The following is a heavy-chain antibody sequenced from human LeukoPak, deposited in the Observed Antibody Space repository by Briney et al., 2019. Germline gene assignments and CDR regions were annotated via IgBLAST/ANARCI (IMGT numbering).Heavy chain of an antibody. V-gene: IGHV3-21*04. CDR3: AKDSASCGRFDC. Sequence: GGSLRLSCAASGFTFSSYSMNWVRQAPGKGLEWVSSISSSSSYIYYADSVKGRFTISRDDSKNTLYLQMNSLRAEDTAVYFCAKDSASCGRFDCWGQGTLVTVSS. CDR2: ISSSSSYI. CDR1: GFTFSSYS. D-gene: IGHD2-21*01. J-gene: IGHJ4*02.